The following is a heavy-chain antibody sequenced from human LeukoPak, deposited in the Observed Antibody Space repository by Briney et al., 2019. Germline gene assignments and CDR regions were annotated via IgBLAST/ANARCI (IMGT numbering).Heavy chain of an antibody. CDR2: MFYSGNT. CDR1: GGSIRSFY. V-gene: IGHV4-59*08. Sequence: PSETLSLTCTVSGGSIRSFYWSWIRQPPGKGLEWTAYMFYSGNTYYNPSLKSRVTMSVDTSNNQFSLRLSSVTAADTAVYYCARAPNYDVLTGYYRPYYFDYWGQGTLVTVSS. J-gene: IGHJ4*02. D-gene: IGHD3-9*01. CDR3: ARAPNYDVLTGYYRPYYFDY.